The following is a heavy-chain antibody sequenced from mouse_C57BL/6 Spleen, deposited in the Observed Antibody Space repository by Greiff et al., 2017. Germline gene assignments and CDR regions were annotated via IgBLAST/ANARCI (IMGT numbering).Heavy chain of an antibody. CDR1: GYAFTNYL. Sequence: QVQLKQSGAELVRPGTSVKVSCKASGYAFTNYLIEWVKQRPGQGLEWIGVINPGSGGTNYNEKFKGKATLTADKSSSTAYMQLSSLTSEDSAVYFCARHYGSSHYFDYWGQGTTLTVSS. D-gene: IGHD1-1*01. V-gene: IGHV1-54*01. CDR3: ARHYGSSHYFDY. J-gene: IGHJ2*01. CDR2: INPGSGGT.